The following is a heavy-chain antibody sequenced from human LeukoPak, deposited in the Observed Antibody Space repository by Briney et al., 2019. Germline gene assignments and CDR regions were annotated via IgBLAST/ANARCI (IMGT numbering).Heavy chain of an antibody. CDR2: TSSDLNVK. CDR1: GFTFRNYV. CDR3: AREGVWRQQLVDYYYGMDV. J-gene: IGHJ6*02. D-gene: IGHD6-13*01. Sequence: GGSLRLSCAASGFTFRNYVIHWVRQAPGKGLEWVAVTSSDLNVKLYADSVKGRFTISRDNAKDTLYLQMNSLRAEDTAVYYCAREGVWRQQLVDYYYGMDVWGQGTTVTVSS. V-gene: IGHV3-30-3*01.